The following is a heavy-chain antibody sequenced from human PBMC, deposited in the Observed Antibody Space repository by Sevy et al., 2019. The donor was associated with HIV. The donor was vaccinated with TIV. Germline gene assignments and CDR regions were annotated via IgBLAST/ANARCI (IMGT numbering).Heavy chain of an antibody. D-gene: IGHD2-21*01. Sequence: GGSLRLSCAASGFTFSSYWMSWVRQAPGKGLEWVANIKQDGSEKYYVDSVKGRFTISRDNAKNSLYLQMNSLRAEDTAVYYCAPLCGGDCYNDAFDIWCQGTMVTVSS. CDR3: APLCGGDCYNDAFDI. CDR1: GFTFSSYW. CDR2: IKQDGSEK. J-gene: IGHJ3*02. V-gene: IGHV3-7*03.